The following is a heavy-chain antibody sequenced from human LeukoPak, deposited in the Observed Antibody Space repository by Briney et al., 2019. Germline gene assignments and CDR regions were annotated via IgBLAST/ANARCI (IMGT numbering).Heavy chain of an antibody. CDR2: IIPILGIA. V-gene: IGHV1-69*04. D-gene: IGHD5-18*01. CDR1: GGTFSSYA. CDR3: ARGYSYGY. Sequence: SVKVSCKASGGTFSSYAISWVRQAPGQGLEWMGRIIPILGIANYAQKFQGRVTITADKSTSTAYMELRSLRSDDTAVYYCARGYSYGYWGQGTLVTVSS. J-gene: IGHJ4*02.